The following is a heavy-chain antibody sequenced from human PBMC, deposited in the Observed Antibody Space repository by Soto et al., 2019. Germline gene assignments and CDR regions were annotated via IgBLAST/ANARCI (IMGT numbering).Heavy chain of an antibody. CDR2: ISWNSGSI. CDR1: GFTFDDYA. J-gene: IGHJ6*02. D-gene: IGHD3-10*01. Sequence: SLRLSCAASGFTFDDYAMHWVRQAPGKGLEWVSGISWNSGSIGYADSVKGRFTISRDNAKNSLYLQMNSLRAEDTALYYCAKDIRAMVRGAVGGMDVWGQGTTVTVSS. V-gene: IGHV3-9*01. CDR3: AKDIRAMVRGAVGGMDV.